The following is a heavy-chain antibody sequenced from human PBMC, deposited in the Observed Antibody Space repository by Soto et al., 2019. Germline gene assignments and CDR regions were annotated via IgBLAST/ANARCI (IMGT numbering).Heavy chain of an antibody. J-gene: IGHJ4*02. CDR1: GFTFSSYG. CDR2: ISYDGSNK. CDR3: AKDGPNSSGWCFDY. Sequence: GGSLRLSCAASGFTFSSYGMHWVRQAPGKGLEWVAVISYDGSNKYYADSVKGRFTISRDNSKNTLYLQMNSLRAEDTAVYYCAKDGPNSSGWCFDYWGQGT. D-gene: IGHD6-19*01. V-gene: IGHV3-30*18.